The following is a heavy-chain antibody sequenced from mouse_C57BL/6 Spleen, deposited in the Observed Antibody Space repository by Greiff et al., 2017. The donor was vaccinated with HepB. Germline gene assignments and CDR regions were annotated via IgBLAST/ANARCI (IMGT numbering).Heavy chain of an antibody. CDR3: ARQSNYYGSSYFDY. J-gene: IGHJ2*01. CDR2: ISNLAYSI. V-gene: IGHV5-15*04. CDR1: GFTFSDYG. D-gene: IGHD1-1*01. Sequence: EVKLVESGGGLVQPGGSLKLSCAASGFTFSDYGMAWVRQAPRKGPEWVAFISNLAYSIYYADTVTGRFTISRENAKNTLYLEMSSLRSEDTAMYYCARQSNYYGSSYFDYWGQGTTLTVSS.